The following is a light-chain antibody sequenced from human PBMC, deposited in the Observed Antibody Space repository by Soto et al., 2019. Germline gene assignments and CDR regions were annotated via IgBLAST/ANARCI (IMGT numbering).Light chain of an antibody. CDR3: SSYTSSTTWV. V-gene: IGLV2-14*03. CDR1: SSDVGAYNY. J-gene: IGLJ3*02. CDR2: DVS. Sequence: QSVLTQPASVSGSPGQSITISCTGTSSDVGAYNYVSWYQQHPGKAPKLMIYDVSNRPSGVSDRFSGSKSGSTASLTISGLQAEDEADYYCSSYTSSTTWVFGGGTKVTVL.